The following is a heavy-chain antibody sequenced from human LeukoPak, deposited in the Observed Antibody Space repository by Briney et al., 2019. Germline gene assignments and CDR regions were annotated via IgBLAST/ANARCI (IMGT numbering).Heavy chain of an antibody. CDR2: ISAYSGNT. CDR3: ARELKWLVLDNYYYYYGMDV. V-gene: IGHV1-18*01. CDR1: GYTFTSYG. Sequence: ASVKVSCKAAGYTFTSYGISWVRQAPAQGLEWMGWISAYSGNTNYAQKLQGRVTMPTDTSTSTAYMGVRSLRSDDTAVYYCARELKWLVLDNYYYYYGMDVWGQGTTVTVSS. J-gene: IGHJ6*02. D-gene: IGHD6-19*01.